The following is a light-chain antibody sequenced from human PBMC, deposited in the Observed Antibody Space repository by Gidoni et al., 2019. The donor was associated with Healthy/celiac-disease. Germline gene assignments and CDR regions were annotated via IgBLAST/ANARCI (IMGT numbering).Light chain of an antibody. V-gene: IGKV3-20*01. CDR3: QQYGSSPLT. Sequence: DIVLTQSPGTLSLSPGERATLSCRASQSVSSSYLAWYQQKPGQAPRLLIYGASSRATGIPDRFRGSGSGTDFTLTISRREPEDFAVYYCQQYGSSPLTFGQGTKVEIK. J-gene: IGKJ1*01. CDR2: GAS. CDR1: QSVSSSY.